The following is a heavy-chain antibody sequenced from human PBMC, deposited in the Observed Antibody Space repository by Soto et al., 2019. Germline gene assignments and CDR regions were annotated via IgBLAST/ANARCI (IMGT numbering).Heavy chain of an antibody. D-gene: IGHD1-26*01. Sequence: QVQLVESGGGLVKPGGSLRLSCAVSGFNFRNYYMSWIRQAPGKGLEWISFISGSSSTIYYADSVKGRFTISRDNAKNSLYLQMHSLRAEDSAVYYCARDGEWELPTDYWGQGTLVTVSS. CDR1: GFNFRNYY. V-gene: IGHV3-11*01. J-gene: IGHJ4*02. CDR2: ISGSSSTI. CDR3: ARDGEWELPTDY.